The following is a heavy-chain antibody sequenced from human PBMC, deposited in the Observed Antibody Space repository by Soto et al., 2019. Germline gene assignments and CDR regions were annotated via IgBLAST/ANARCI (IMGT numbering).Heavy chain of an antibody. V-gene: IGHV3-23*01. J-gene: IGHJ4*02. D-gene: IGHD6-19*01. CDR1: GFTFNGYA. CDR3: AKDHLDGAVADSFDY. CDR2: VTSGGTTT. Sequence: EVQLLESGGGLVQPGGSLRLSCTASGFTFNGYAMNWVRQAPGKGLEWVSAVTSGGTTTYYADSVKGRFTISRDNSRSTVYLQMNRLGVEDTAIYYCAKDHLDGAVADSFDYWGRGTLVTVSS.